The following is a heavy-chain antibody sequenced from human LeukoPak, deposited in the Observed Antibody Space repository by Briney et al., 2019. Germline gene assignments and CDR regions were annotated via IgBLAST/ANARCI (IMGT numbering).Heavy chain of an antibody. J-gene: IGHJ4*02. D-gene: IGHD6-13*01. V-gene: IGHV4-34*01. CDR3: ARVRGLRGSSWYGVDY. CDR1: GGSFSGYY. CDR2: INHSGST. Sequence: PSETLSLTCAVYGGSFSGYYWSWIRQPPGKGLEWIGEINHSGSTNYNPSLKSRVTISVDTSKNQFSLKLSSVTAADTAVYYCARVRGLRGSSWYGVDYWGQGTLVTVSS.